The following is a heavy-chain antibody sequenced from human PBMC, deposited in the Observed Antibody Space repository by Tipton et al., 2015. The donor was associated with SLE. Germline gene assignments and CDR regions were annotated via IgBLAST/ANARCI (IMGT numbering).Heavy chain of an antibody. CDR2: ISSSSSYT. Sequence: SLRLSCAASGFTFSAYYMSWIRQAPGKGLEWVSYISSSSSYTNYADSVKGRFTISRDNAKNSLYLQMNSLRAEDTAVYYCARGYCDSSGYYWRVFDYGGQGTLVTVSS. D-gene: IGHD3-22*01. J-gene: IGHJ4*02. CDR1: GFTFSAYY. V-gene: IGHV3-11*05. CDR3: ARGYCDSSGYYWRVFDY.